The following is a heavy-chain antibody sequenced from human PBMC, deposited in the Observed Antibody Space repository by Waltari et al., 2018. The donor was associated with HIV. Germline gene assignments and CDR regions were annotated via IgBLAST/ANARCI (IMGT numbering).Heavy chain of an antibody. J-gene: IGHJ5*02. D-gene: IGHD3-9*01. CDR2: INTRNENP. CDR3: SRYRRVRRPSNSSRTAINWFDP. Sequence: QVQLVQPDSILTAPVASVKVSCKASGYSFLTYGINWVRHAPGQGLEWMWAINTRNENPKYARAFAGRVVLSVYTSINTTSLQINGLKTEDTATYFCSRYRRVRRPSNSSRTAINWFDPWCQGALIVVS. CDR1: GYSFLTYG. V-gene: IGHV7-4-1*02.